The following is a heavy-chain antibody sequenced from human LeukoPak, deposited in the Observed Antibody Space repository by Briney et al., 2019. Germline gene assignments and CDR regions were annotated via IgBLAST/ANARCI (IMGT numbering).Heavy chain of an antibody. D-gene: IGHD2-15*01. V-gene: IGHV3-23*01. Sequence: GGSLRLSCAASGFTFSDSAMSWVRQPPGKGLEWVAAISNGNTYYADSVRGRFAISRDDSKNMVYLQMNSLRDEDTALYYCVREAGYCASVCLKSNWFDPWGQGTQVTVSS. CDR3: VREAGYCASVCLKSNWFDP. CDR1: GFTFSDSA. CDR2: ISNGNT. J-gene: IGHJ5*02.